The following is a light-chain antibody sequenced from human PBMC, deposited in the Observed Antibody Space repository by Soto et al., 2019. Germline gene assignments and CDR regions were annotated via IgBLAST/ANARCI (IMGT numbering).Light chain of an antibody. V-gene: IGLV2-8*01. CDR1: SSDVGGYNY. J-gene: IGLJ2*01. CDR2: EVS. CDR3: SSYAGSTIVV. Sequence: QSALTQPPSASGSPGQSVTISCTGTSSDVGGYNYVSWYQQHPGKAPKLMIYEVSKRPSGVPDRFSGSKSGNTASLTVSGLQAEDEADYYCSSYAGSTIVVFGGGTQLTV.